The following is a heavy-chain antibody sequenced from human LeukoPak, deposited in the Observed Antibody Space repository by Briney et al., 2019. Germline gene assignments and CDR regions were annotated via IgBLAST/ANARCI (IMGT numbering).Heavy chain of an antibody. CDR2: ISSSGGTI. Sequence: PGGSLRLSCAASGFTFSSYEMNWVRQAPGKGLEWVSYISSSGGTIYYADSVKGRFTISRDNAKNSLYLQMNSLRAEDTAVYYCARDYNGYSSGTFFDYWGQGSLVTVSS. V-gene: IGHV3-48*03. CDR3: ARDYNGYSSGTFFDY. CDR1: GFTFSSYE. D-gene: IGHD6-19*01. J-gene: IGHJ4*02.